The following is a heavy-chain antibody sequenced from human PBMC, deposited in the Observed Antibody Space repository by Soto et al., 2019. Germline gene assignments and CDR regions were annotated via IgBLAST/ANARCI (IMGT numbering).Heavy chain of an antibody. CDR3: ARGGRYYYDSSGTGAFDI. CDR1: GGTFSSYA. V-gene: IGHV1-69*13. J-gene: IGHJ3*02. D-gene: IGHD3-22*01. Sequence: SVKVCCKAAGGTFSSYAISWVRQAPGQGLEWMGGIIPIFGTANYAQKFQGRVTITADESTSTAYMELSSLRSEDTAVYYCARGGRYYYDSSGTGAFDIWGQGTMVTVSS. CDR2: IIPIFGTA.